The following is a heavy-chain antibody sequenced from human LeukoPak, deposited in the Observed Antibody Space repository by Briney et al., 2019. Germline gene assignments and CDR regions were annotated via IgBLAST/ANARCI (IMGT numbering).Heavy chain of an antibody. CDR2: IYYSGST. V-gene: IGHV4-61*08. CDR3: AHGAAADYFDY. J-gene: IGHJ4*02. D-gene: IGHD6-13*01. CDR1: GGSISSGGYY. Sequence: SETLSLTCTVSGGSISSGGYYWSWIRQPPGKGLEWIGYIYYSGSTNYNPSLKSRVTISVDTSKNQFSLKLSSVTAADTAVYYCAHGAAADYFDYWGQGTLVTVSS.